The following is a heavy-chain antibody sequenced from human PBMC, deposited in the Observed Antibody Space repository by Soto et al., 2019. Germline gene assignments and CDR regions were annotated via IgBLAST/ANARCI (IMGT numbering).Heavy chain of an antibody. Sequence: QVQLVQSGAEVKKPGASVKVSCKASGYTFTSYDINWVRQATGQGLEWMGWMNPNSGNTGYAQKFQGRVTMTRNTYISTAYMELSSLRSEDTAVYYCASTARNYDFWSGYSFDIWGQGTMVTVSS. V-gene: IGHV1-8*01. CDR1: GYTFTSYD. D-gene: IGHD3-3*01. CDR2: MNPNSGNT. J-gene: IGHJ3*02. CDR3: ASTARNYDFWSGYSFDI.